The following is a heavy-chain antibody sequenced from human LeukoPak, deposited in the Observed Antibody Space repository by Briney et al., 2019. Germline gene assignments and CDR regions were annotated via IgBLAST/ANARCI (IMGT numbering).Heavy chain of an antibody. CDR3: ARGVDYDFWSGPFDY. CDR2: INHSGST. Sequence: SETLSLTYAVYGGSFSGYYWSWIRQPPGKGLEWIGEINHSGSTNYNPSLKSRVTISVDTSKNQFSLKLSSVTAADTAVYYCARGVDYDFWSGPFDYWGQGTLVTVSS. V-gene: IGHV4-34*01. D-gene: IGHD3-3*01. CDR1: GGSFSGYY. J-gene: IGHJ4*02.